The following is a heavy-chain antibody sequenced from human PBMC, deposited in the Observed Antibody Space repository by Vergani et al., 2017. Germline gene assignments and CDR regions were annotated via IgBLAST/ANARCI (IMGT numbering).Heavy chain of an antibody. Sequence: QVQLQQWGAGLLKPSQTLSLTCTVSGGSISSGSYYWSWIRQPAGKGLEWIGRIYTSGSTNYNPSLKSRVTISVDTSKNQFSLKLSSVTAADTSLYYCARGLAYYYDSSGYIDYWGQGTLVTVSS. D-gene: IGHD3-22*01. CDR3: ARGLAYYYDSSGYIDY. CDR2: IYTSGST. V-gene: IGHV4-61*02. CDR1: GGSISSGSYY. J-gene: IGHJ4*02.